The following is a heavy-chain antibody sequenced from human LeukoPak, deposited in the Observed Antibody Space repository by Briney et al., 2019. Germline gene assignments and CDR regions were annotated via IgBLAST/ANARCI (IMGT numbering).Heavy chain of an antibody. Sequence: SRTLSLTCTVSGGSISSGSYYWRWIRQPAGKGLEWIGRIYTSGSTNYNPSLKSRVTISVDTSKNQFSLKLSSVTAADTAVYYCARYSSSPGSVAWFDPWGQGTLVTVSS. D-gene: IGHD6-6*01. CDR2: IYTSGST. V-gene: IGHV4-61*02. J-gene: IGHJ5*02. CDR1: GGSISSGSYY. CDR3: ARYSSSPGSVAWFDP.